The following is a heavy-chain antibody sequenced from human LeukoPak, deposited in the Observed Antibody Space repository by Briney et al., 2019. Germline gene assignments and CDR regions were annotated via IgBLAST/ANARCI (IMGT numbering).Heavy chain of an antibody. D-gene: IGHD2-2*02. CDR1: GGTFSSYA. CDR3: ASFYCSSTSCYRGYFDY. J-gene: IGHJ4*02. V-gene: IGHV1-69*04. CDR2: IIPILGIA. Sequence: SVKVSCKASGGTFSSYAISWVRQAPGQGLEWMGRIIPILGIANYAQKFQGRVTITADKSTSTAYMELSSLRSEDTAVYYCASFYCSSTSCYRGYFDYWGQGILVTVSS.